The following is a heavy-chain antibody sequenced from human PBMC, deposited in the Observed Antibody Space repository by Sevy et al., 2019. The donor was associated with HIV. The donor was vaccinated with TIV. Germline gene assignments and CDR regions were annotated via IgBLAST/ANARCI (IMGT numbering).Heavy chain of an antibody. CDR2: IKQDGSEK. J-gene: IGHJ5*02. D-gene: IGHD6-19*01. CDR3: ASGWNWFDR. V-gene: IGHV3-7*01. Sequence: GGSLRLSCAASGFTFSGYWMSWVRQAPGKGLEWVANIKQDGSEKYYVDSVKGRFTISRDNAKNSLYLQMNSLRAEDTAVYYCASGWNWFDRWGQGTLVTVSS. CDR1: GFTFSGYW.